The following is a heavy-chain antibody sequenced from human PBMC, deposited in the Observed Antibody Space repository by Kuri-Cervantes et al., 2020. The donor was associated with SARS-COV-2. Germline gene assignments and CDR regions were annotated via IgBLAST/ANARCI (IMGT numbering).Heavy chain of an antibody. V-gene: IGHV4-59*12. J-gene: IGHJ4*02. D-gene: IGHD3-16*01. CDR3: AGSPGGVFDC. Sequence: SCDVSGDSISSTYWSWIRQPPGRGLEWIGFVHYSGTTSYSPSLKSRVTMSVDTSKNHFSLKLSPVTAADTAVYYCAGSPGGVFDCWGQGTLVTVSS. CDR2: VHYSGTT. CDR1: GDSISSTY.